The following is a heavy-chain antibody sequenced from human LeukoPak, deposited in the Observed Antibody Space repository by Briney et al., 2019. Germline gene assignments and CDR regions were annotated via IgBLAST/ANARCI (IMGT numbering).Heavy chain of an antibody. CDR2: IYAGGST. CDR3: ARGTTYGAKKPEYFDY. J-gene: IGHJ4*02. Sequence: GGSLRLSCAASGFTLSSNYMSWVRQAPGKGLEWVSLIYAGGSTYYADAVEGRFTISRHNSKNTLHLQMNSLRVEDTAVYYCARGTTYGAKKPEYFDYWGQGTLVTVSS. D-gene: IGHD1-1*01. V-gene: IGHV3-53*04. CDR1: GFTLSSNY.